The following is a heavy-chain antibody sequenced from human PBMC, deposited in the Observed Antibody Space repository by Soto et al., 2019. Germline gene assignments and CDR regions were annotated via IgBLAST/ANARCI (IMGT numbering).Heavy chain of an antibody. Sequence: ASVKVSCKASGYTFTDYYVRWVRQAPGQGLEWMGMITPSGGSTSYPQKFQGRVTMTRDTSTSTVYMELSSLRSEDTAVYYCARPDFGGNSLAYWGQGTLVTVSS. D-gene: IGHD2-21*02. J-gene: IGHJ4*02. CDR1: GYTFTDYY. CDR3: ARPDFGGNSLAY. CDR2: ITPSGGST. V-gene: IGHV1-46*01.